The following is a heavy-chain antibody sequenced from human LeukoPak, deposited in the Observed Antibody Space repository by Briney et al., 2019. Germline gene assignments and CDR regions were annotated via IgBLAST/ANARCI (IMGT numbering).Heavy chain of an antibody. Sequence: GGSLRLSCAASGFTFDEYGMSWVRQAPGKGLEWVANIKQDGSEKYYVDSVKGRFTISRDNAKNSLYLQMNSLRAEDTAVYYCAADPPPNYYYYGMDVWGQGTTVTVSS. V-gene: IGHV3-7*01. CDR1: GFTFDEYG. J-gene: IGHJ6*02. CDR3: AADPPPNYYYYGMDV. CDR2: IKQDGSEK.